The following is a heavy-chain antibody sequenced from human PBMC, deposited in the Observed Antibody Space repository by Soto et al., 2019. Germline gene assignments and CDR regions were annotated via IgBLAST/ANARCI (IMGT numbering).Heavy chain of an antibody. V-gene: IGHV1-2*02. CDR3: AREPMVRAAHGFDI. D-gene: IGHD3-10*01. Sequence: QVQLVQSGAEVKKPGASVKVSCKASGYTFTGHYMHWVRQAPGQGLEWMGWINPNSVGTNYAQKVQGRVTMTTDTSISTAYMELSRLRSDDTAVYYCAREPMVRAAHGFDIWGQGTMVTVSS. J-gene: IGHJ3*02. CDR1: GYTFTGHY. CDR2: INPNSVGT.